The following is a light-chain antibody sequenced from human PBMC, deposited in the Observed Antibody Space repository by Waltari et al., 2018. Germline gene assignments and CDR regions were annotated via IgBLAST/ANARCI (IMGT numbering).Light chain of an antibody. CDR1: KDISNY. CDR3: QQYDNLIFT. CDR2: DAS. V-gene: IGKV1-33*01. J-gene: IGKJ3*01. Sequence: DIQMTQPPSSLSASLGDRVTTTCHASKDISNYLNWYQQKPGKAPKLLIYDASNLETGVPSRFSGSGSGTDFTFTISSLQPEDIATYYCQQYDNLIFTFGPGTKVDIK.